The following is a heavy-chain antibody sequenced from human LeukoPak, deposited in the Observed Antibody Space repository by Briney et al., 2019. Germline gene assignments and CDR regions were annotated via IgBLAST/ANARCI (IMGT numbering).Heavy chain of an antibody. CDR2: INHSGST. D-gene: IGHD2-2*01. Sequence: PSETLSLTCAVYGGSFSGYYWSWIRQPPGKGLEWIGEINHSGSTNYNPSLKSRVTISVDTSKNQFSLKLSSVTAADTAVYYCARGRLYCSSTSCFYYYYYYMDVWAEGPRSPSP. J-gene: IGHJ6*03. V-gene: IGHV4-34*01. CDR1: GGSFSGYY. CDR3: ARGRLYCSSTSCFYYYYYYMDV.